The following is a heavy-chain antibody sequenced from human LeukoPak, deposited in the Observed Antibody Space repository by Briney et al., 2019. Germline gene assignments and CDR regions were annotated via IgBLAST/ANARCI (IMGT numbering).Heavy chain of an antibody. CDR2: ISAYNGNT. J-gene: IGHJ4*02. CDR3: ARAYYYDSSGPWEVVRY. CDR1: GYTFTSYG. D-gene: IGHD3-22*01. V-gene: IGHV1-18*01. Sequence: GASVKVSCKASGYTFTSYGISWVRQAPGQGLEWMGLISAYNGNTNYAQKLQGRVTMTTDTSTSTAYMELRSLRSDDTAVYYCARAYYYDSSGPWEVVRYWGQGTLVTVSS.